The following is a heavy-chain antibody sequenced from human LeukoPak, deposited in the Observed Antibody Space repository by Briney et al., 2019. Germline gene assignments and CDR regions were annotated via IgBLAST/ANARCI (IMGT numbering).Heavy chain of an antibody. Sequence: GGSLRLSCAASGFTFVSYWMRWVRQAPGKGLVWVSRINGYGSSTDFADSVKGRFTISRDNAKNTLYLQMNSLRAEVTAVYYCARDAPGNTALDYWGQGTLVTVSS. CDR1: GFTFVSYW. J-gene: IGHJ4*02. D-gene: IGHD5-18*01. CDR3: ARDAPGNTALDY. V-gene: IGHV3-74*01. CDR2: INGYGSST.